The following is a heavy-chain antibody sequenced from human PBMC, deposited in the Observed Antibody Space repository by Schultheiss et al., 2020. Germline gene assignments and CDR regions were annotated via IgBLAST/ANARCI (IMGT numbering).Heavy chain of an antibody. V-gene: IGHV4-59*12. D-gene: IGHD1-1*01. CDR2: VHYSGST. J-gene: IGHJ5*02. CDR1: GGSISSYY. CDR3: ARVWNDNWFDP. Sequence: SQTLSLTCTVSGGSISSYYWSWIRLSPEKGLEWIGNVHYSGSTNYNPSLKSRVSISVDTSKKQFSLKLSSVTAADTAVYYCARVWNDNWFDPWGQGTLVTVS.